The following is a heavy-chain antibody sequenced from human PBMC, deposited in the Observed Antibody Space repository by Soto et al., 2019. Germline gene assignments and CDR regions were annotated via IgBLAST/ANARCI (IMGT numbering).Heavy chain of an antibody. CDR1: GGSISSSSYY. CDR2: IYYSGST. V-gene: IGHV4-39*01. J-gene: IGHJ6*02. D-gene: IGHD2-2*01. Sequence: SETLSLTCTVSGGSISSSSYYWGWIRQPPGKGLEWIGSIYYSGSTYYNQSLKSRVTISVDTSKNQFSLKLSSVTAADTAVYYCARQGDIVLVPAAYYYYYGMDVWGQGTTVTVSS. CDR3: ARQGDIVLVPAAYYYYYGMDV.